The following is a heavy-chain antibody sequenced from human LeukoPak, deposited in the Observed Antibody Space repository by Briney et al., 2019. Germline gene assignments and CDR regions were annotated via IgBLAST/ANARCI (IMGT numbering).Heavy chain of an antibody. CDR2: INPNSGGT. CDR1: GYTFTGYY. J-gene: IGHJ5*02. Sequence: GASVKVSCKASGYTFTGYYMHWVRQAPGQGLEWMGWINPNSGGTNYAQKFQGRVTMTRDTSISTAYMELSRLRSDDTAVYYCAREKNRIAAAGKVNNWFDPWGQGTLVTVSS. D-gene: IGHD6-13*01. V-gene: IGHV1-2*02. CDR3: AREKNRIAAAGKVNNWFDP.